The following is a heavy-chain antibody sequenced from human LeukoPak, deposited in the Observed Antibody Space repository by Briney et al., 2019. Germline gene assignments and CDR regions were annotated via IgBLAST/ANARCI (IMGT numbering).Heavy chain of an antibody. CDR1: GFTFSSYA. CDR2: ISGSGGST. V-gene: IGHV3-23*01. J-gene: IGHJ4*02. Sequence: PGGSLRLSCAASGFTFSSYAVHWVRQAPGKGLEWVSAISGSGGSTYYADSVKGRFTISRDNSENTLYLQMNSLRAEDTAVYYCAKDNSGWSQGNFDYWGQGTLVTVSS. CDR3: AKDNSGWSQGNFDY. D-gene: IGHD6-19*01.